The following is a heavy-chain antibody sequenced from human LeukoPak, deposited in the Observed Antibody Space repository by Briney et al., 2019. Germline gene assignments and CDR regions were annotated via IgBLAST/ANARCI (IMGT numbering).Heavy chain of an antibody. V-gene: IGHV2-5*01. CDR3: AHGPATNPRWFDP. CDR2: IYWNDDR. D-gene: IGHD5-24*01. J-gene: IGHJ5*02. Sequence: SGPTLVNPPQTLTLTCTFSGFSLGTHAVGVGWIRQPPGKALEWLSLIYWNDDRRYSPTLKSRRNITMDSSKKQGVLTMTNMDPVDTVTYYCAHGPATNPRWFDPWGQGILVTVSS. CDR1: GFSLGTHAVG.